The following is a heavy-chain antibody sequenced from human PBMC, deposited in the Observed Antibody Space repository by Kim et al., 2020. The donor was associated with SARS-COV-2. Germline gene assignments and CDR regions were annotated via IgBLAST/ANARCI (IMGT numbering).Heavy chain of an antibody. D-gene: IGHD3-22*01. CDR1: GGSISSYY. Sequence: SETLSLTCTVSGGSISSYYWSWIRQPPGKGLEWIGYIYYSGSTNYNPSLKSRVTISVDTSNNQFSLKLSSVTAADTAVYYCARAKSYYDSSGYYPNWFDTWGQGTLVTVSS. V-gene: IGHV4-59*01. CDR3: ARAKSYYDSSGYYPNWFDT. J-gene: IGHJ5*02. CDR2: IYYSGST.